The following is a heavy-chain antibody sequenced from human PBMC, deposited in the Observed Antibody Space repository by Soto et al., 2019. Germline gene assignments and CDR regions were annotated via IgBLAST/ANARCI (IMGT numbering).Heavy chain of an antibody. CDR1: DDSINSDKYY. V-gene: IGHV4-39*01. CDR2: IYYRGNA. Sequence: QLQLQESGPGLVKPSETLSLTCSVSDDSINSDKYYWGWIRQPPGKGLEWLGSIYYRGNAYYNPSLQTRVTISLAKSRSQFPLKLNSVTAADSAAYFCARLEVLATISYYFDFWGPGALVTVSS. D-gene: IGHD2-8*02. CDR3: ARLEVLATISYYFDF. J-gene: IGHJ4*02.